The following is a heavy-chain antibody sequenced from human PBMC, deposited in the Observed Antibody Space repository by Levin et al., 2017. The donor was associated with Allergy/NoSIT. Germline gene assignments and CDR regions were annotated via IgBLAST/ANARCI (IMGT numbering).Heavy chain of an antibody. J-gene: IGHJ3*02. CDR3: ARPFSPAYSSGWNAFAI. CDR1: GASISSSNYY. V-gene: IGHV4-39*01. Sequence: KSSETLSLTCTVSGASISSSNYYWGWIRQPPGKGLEWIGTIYNSGSTFYNPSLKSRVTISVDTSKNLFSLNLSSVTAADTAVYYCARPFSPAYSSGWNAFAIWGQGTRVIVSS. D-gene: IGHD6-19*01. CDR2: IYNSGST.